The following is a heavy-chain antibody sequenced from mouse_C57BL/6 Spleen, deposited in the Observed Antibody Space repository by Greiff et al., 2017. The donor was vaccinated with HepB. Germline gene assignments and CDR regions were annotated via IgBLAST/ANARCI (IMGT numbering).Heavy chain of an antibody. CDR2: INYDGSST. V-gene: IGHV5-16*01. CDR1: GFTFSDYY. Sequence: DVKLVESEGGLVQPGSSMKLSCTASGFTFSDYYMAWVRQVPEKGLEWVANINYDGSSTYYLDSLKSRFIISRDNAKNILYLQISSLKSEDTATYYCERETPEYYFDYWGQGTTLTVSS. CDR3: ERETPEYYFDY. J-gene: IGHJ2*01.